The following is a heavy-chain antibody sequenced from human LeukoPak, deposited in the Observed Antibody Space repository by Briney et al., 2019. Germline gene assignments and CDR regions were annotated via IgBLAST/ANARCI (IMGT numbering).Heavy chain of an antibody. D-gene: IGHD3-16*01. V-gene: IGHV3-30*02. J-gene: IGHJ5*02. CDR1: GFTFSSYG. CDR3: ARERGSGGLNWFDP. CDR2: IRYDGSNK. Sequence: GGSLKLSCAASGFTFSSYGMHWVRQAPGKGLEWVAFIRYDGSNKYYADSVKGRFTISRDNSKNSLYLQMNSLRAEDTAVYYCARERGSGGLNWFDPWGQGTLVTVSS.